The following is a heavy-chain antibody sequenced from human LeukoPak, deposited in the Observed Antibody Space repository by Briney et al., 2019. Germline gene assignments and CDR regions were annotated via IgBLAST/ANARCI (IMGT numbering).Heavy chain of an antibody. Sequence: PGGSLRLSCAASGFTFSSYGMHWVRQAPGTGLEWVAVISHDGDHKYHADSVKGRSTISRDNSKNTVYLQMNSLRAEDTAVYYCAKTLHYGHFGKFDSWGQGTLVTVSS. CDR1: GFTFSSYG. D-gene: IGHD4-17*01. CDR3: AKTLHYGHFGKFDS. J-gene: IGHJ4*02. V-gene: IGHV3-30-3*02. CDR2: ISHDGDHK.